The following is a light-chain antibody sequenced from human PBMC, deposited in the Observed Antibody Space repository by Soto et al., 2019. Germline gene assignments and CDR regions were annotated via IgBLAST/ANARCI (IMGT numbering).Light chain of an antibody. CDR1: QSLVHSDGKTY. J-gene: IGKJ2*01. Sequence: DVVMTQSPLSLPVTLGQPASISCRSSQSLVHSDGKTYLFWFQQRPGQSPRRLIYKVSNRGSGVSDRFSGSWSGTDFTLKINRVEPEDVGVYYCMQSTHWPYTFGQGTRLEIK. V-gene: IGKV2-30*02. CDR2: KVS. CDR3: MQSTHWPYT.